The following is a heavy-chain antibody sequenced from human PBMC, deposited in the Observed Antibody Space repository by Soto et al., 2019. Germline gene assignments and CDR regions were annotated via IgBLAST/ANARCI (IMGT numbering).Heavy chain of an antibody. CDR1: GYTFSTYW. D-gene: IGHD3-10*01. Sequence: GESLKISCKGSGYTFSTYWTAWVRQMPGKGLEWMGIIYPGDSDTKYSPAFQGQVTISADKSINTAYLQWTSPEASDTAMYYCARKFAPEFFDSWGQGTLVTVSS. J-gene: IGHJ4*02. CDR3: ARKFAPEFFDS. CDR2: IYPGDSDT. V-gene: IGHV5-51*01.